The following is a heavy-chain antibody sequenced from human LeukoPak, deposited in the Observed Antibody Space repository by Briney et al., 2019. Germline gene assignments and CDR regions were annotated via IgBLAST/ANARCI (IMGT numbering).Heavy chain of an antibody. CDR3: ARDSFETDIDY. CDR1: GFLFSRYW. CDR2: IKEDGSEK. D-gene: IGHD1-14*01. Sequence: GGSLRLSCAASGFLFSRYWMSWVRQAPGKGLEWVANIKEDGSEKYYVESMKGRFTISRDNVKNSLYLQINSLRAEDTAVYYCARDSFETDIDYWGQGTLVTVPS. V-gene: IGHV3-7*01. J-gene: IGHJ4*02.